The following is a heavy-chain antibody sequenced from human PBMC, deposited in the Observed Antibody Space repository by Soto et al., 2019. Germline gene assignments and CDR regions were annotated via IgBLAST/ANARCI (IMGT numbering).Heavy chain of an antibody. Sequence: QVQLVESGGGVVQPGRSLRLSCAASGFTFSSYGMHWVRQAPGKGLEWVAVIWYDGSNKYYADSVKGRFTISRDNSKNTLYQQMNSLRAEDTAVYYCARDLKYYDSSGYPNYYYYGMDVWGQGTTVTVSS. CDR2: IWYDGSNK. CDR1: GFTFSSYG. V-gene: IGHV3-33*01. CDR3: ARDLKYYDSSGYPNYYYYGMDV. J-gene: IGHJ6*02. D-gene: IGHD3-22*01.